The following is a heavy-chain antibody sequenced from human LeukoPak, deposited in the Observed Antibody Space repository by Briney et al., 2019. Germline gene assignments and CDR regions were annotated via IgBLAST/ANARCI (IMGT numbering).Heavy chain of an antibody. J-gene: IGHJ5*02. CDR2: ISAYNGNT. CDR1: GYTFTSYG. Sequence: GASVKVSCKASGYTFTSYGISWVRQAPGQGLEWMGWISAYNGNTNYAQKLQGRVTMTTDTSTSTAYMELRSLRSDDTAVYYCARDHVGILNYYDSRTLWFDPWGQGTLVTVSS. D-gene: IGHD3-22*01. CDR3: ARDHVGILNYYDSRTLWFDP. V-gene: IGHV1-18*01.